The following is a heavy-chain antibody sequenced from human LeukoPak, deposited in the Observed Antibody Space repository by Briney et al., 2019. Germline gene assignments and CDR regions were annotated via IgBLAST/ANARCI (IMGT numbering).Heavy chain of an antibody. CDR2: INHSGST. Sequence: SETLSLTCAVYGGSFSGYYWSWIRQPPGKGLEWIGEINHSGSTNYNPSLKSRVTISVDTSKNQLSLKLSSVTAADTAVYYCARVNTIFGVVIIPVYYFDYWGQGTLVTVSS. CDR1: GGSFSGYY. CDR3: ARVNTIFGVVIIPVYYFDY. J-gene: IGHJ4*02. V-gene: IGHV4-34*01. D-gene: IGHD3-3*01.